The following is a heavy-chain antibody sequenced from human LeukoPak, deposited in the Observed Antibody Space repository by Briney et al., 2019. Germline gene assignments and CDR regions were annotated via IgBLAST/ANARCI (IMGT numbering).Heavy chain of an antibody. CDR3: ARHGSFHSLDAFDI. Sequence: SETLSLTCTVSGGSISSGGYYWSWIRQHPGKGLEWIGYIYYSGSTNYNPSLKSRVTISVDTSKNQFSLKLSSVTAADTAVYYCARHGSFHSLDAFDIWGQGTMVTVSS. J-gene: IGHJ3*02. V-gene: IGHV4-61*08. CDR2: IYYSGST. D-gene: IGHD2-15*01. CDR1: GGSISSGGYY.